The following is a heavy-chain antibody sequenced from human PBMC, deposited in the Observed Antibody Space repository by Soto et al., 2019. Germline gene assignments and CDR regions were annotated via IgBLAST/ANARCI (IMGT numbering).Heavy chain of an antibody. D-gene: IGHD2-21*02. CDR1: GDTFTDYY. CDR3: ARGGHVVVVTTALDY. CDR2: VNPSGGHT. V-gene: IGHV1-46*01. Sequence: QVQLVQSGAEVKKPGASVKVSCKASGDTFTDYYIHWVRQAPGQGLEWMGTVNPSGGHTTYAQHFLGRMTMTRDTSTSTLYMELASLTSEDTAIYFCARGGHVVVVTTALDYWGQGTLVTVSS. J-gene: IGHJ4*02.